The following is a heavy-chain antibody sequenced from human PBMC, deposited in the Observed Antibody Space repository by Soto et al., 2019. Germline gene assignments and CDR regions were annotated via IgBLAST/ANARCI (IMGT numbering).Heavy chain of an antibody. CDR2: ISYDGNNK. CDR3: VKGDLDTAVVNSPDAFDF. CDR1: GFIFSDFG. Sequence: QVNLVESGGGVVQPGRSLRLSCEASGFIFSDFGMHWVRQAPGKGLEWVAVISYDGNNKYYAQSVKGRFTISRDNSKNSLFLNMDSVRPEDTAVYHCVKGDLDTAVVNSPDAFDFWGPGTMVTVS. J-gene: IGHJ3*01. D-gene: IGHD5-18*01. V-gene: IGHV3-30*18.